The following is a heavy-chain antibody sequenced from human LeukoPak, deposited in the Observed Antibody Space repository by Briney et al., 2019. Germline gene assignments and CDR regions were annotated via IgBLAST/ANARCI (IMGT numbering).Heavy chain of an antibody. Sequence: SETLSLTCTVSGVSISSYYWNWTRQPPGKGLEWMGSIYYRGTTIYNPSLKSRVPLSQDTPKAQFSLKLSSVTAVETAVYYCARGEGSSMVRGVIFWFDPWGQGSLVTVSS. CDR2: IYYRGTT. CDR1: GVSISSYY. CDR3: ARGEGSSMVRGVIFWFDP. J-gene: IGHJ5*02. D-gene: IGHD3-10*01. V-gene: IGHV4-59*01.